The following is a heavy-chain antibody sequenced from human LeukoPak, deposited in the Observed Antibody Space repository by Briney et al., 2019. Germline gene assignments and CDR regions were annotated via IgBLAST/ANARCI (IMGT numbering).Heavy chain of an antibody. V-gene: IGHV4-59*01. CDR3: ARAHYYDYVWGSYRPYYFDY. CDR2: IYYSGST. CDR1: GGSISNYY. D-gene: IGHD3-16*02. J-gene: IGHJ4*02. Sequence: SETLSLTCTVSGGSISNYYWSWIRQPPGKGLEWIGYIYYSGSTNYNPSLKSRVTISVDTSKNQFSLKLSSVTAADTAVYYCARAHYYDYVWGSYRPYYFDYWGQGTLVTVSS.